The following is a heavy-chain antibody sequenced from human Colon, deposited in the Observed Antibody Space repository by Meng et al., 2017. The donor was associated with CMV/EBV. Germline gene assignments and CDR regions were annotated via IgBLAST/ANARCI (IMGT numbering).Heavy chain of an antibody. J-gene: IGHJ3*01. CDR1: GGSFSGYY. CDR3: ARGSWDIFVETSPILDAIDV. CDR2: IIHTGST. Sequence: SETLSLTCGVYGGSFSGYYWSWIRQAPGKGLEWIGEIIHTGSTNYNPSLKSRVTISLDTSKSQFSLKMTSVTDADTAVYYCARGSWDIFVETSPILDAIDVWGQGTRVTVSS. V-gene: IGHV4-34*01. D-gene: IGHD3-3*02.